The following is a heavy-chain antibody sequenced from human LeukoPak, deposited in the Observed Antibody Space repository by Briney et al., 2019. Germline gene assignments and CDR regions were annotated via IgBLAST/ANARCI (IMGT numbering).Heavy chain of an antibody. CDR1: GGTFSSYA. CDR2: IIPILGIA. V-gene: IGHV1-69*10. Sequence: SVKVSCKASGGTFSSYAISWVRQAPGQGLGWMGRIIPILGIANYAQKFQGRVTITADKSTSTAYIELSSLRSEDTAVYYCASGGYCSGGSCLTYFDYWGQGTLVTVSS. J-gene: IGHJ4*02. D-gene: IGHD2-15*01. CDR3: ASGGYCSGGSCLTYFDY.